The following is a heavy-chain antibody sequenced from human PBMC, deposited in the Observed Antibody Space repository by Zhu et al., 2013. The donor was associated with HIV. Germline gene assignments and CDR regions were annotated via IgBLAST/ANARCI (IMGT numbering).Heavy chain of an antibody. CDR2: VNPTSGHA. D-gene: IGHD2-8*02. J-gene: IGHJ5*02. CDR1: GYTFTNDG. V-gene: IGHV1-8*01. CDR3: ARMDKGSCTATTCPDWFDP. Sequence: QVQLVQSGAEVKKPGASVKVSCKASGYTFTNDGINWVRQATGHGLEWMGWVNPTSGHAGYAQKFQGRVTITRNTSISTVYMELRSLRSDDTAVYYCARMDKGSCTATTCPDWFDPGPGNPGHRLL.